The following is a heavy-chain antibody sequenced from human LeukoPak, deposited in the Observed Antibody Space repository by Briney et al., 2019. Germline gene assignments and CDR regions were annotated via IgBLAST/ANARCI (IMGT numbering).Heavy chain of an antibody. D-gene: IGHD6-19*01. CDR3: ARARIPVAAGMDV. CDR2: ICSDGSS. V-gene: IGHV3-53*01. J-gene: IGHJ6*02. CDR1: GFTVGSNY. Sequence: GGSLRLSCAASGFTVGSNYMTWVRQAPGKGLEWVSVICSDGSSSYTDSVEGRFTISRDNSKNTLYLQMNSLRAEDTAVYYCARARIPVAAGMDVWGQGTTVTVSS.